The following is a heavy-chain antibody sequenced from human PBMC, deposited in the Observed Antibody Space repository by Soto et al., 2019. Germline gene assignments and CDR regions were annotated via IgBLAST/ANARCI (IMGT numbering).Heavy chain of an antibody. J-gene: IGHJ1*01. CDR1: GDSISNSRFY. CDR3: ASMNYYGSGSYRTAEYFLH. V-gene: IGHV4-61*05. Sequence: PSETLSLTCGVSGDSISNSRFYWAWIRQPPGKGLEWIGYIYSSGSTNYNPSLKSRVTISVDTSKNQFSLKLSSVTAADTAVYYCASMNYYGSGSYRTAEYFLHWGQGTLVTVSS. D-gene: IGHD3-10*01. CDR2: IYSSGST.